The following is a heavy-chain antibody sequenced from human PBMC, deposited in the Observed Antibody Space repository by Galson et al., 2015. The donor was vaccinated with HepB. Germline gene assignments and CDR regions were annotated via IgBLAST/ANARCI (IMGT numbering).Heavy chain of an antibody. D-gene: IGHD3-10*01. V-gene: IGHV5-51*01. J-gene: IGHJ6*02. Sequence: QSGAEVKKPGESLKISCKGSGYSFTSYWIGWVRQMPGKGLEWMGIIYPGDSDTRYSPSFQGQVTISADKSISTAYLQWSSLKASDTAMYYCARLTMVRGEFYYYGMDVWGQGTTVTVSS. CDR1: GYSFTSYW. CDR3: ARLTMVRGEFYYYGMDV. CDR2: IYPGDSDT.